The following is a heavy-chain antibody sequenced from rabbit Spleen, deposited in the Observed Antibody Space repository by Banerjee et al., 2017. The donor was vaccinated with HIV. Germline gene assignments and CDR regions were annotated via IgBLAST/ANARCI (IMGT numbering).Heavy chain of an antibody. CDR2: NYCGSSGST. CDR1: GFSFSSGDY. D-gene: IGHD6-1*01. Sequence: QSLEESGGALVTPGASLTLTCTASGFSFSSGDYMCWVRQAPGKGLEWIACNYCGSSGSTWYASWAKGRLTISKTSSTTVTLQVISLTAADTATYFCARSGGVAGYGLYLWGPGTLVTVS. V-gene: IGHV1S40*01. J-gene: IGHJ4*01. CDR3: ARSGGVAGYGLYL.